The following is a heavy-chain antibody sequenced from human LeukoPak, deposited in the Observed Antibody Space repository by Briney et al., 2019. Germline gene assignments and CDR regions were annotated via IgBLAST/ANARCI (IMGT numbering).Heavy chain of an antibody. V-gene: IGHV4-34*01. CDR1: GGSFSGYY. CDR2: INHSGST. Sequence: SETLSLTCAVYGGSFSGYYWSWIRQPPGKGLEWIGEINHSGSTNYNPSLKSRVTISVDTSKNQFSLKLSSVTAADTAVYYCARLGAVAATADYWGQGTLVTVSS. CDR3: ARLGAVAATADY. J-gene: IGHJ4*02. D-gene: IGHD6-19*01.